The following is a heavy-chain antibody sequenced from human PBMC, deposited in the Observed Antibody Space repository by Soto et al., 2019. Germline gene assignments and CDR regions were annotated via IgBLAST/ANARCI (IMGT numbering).Heavy chain of an antibody. D-gene: IGHD5-18*01. Sequence: SETLSLTCTVSGGSISSGGYYWSWIRQHPGKGLEWIGYIYYSGSTYYNPSLKSRVTISVDTSKNQFSLKLSSVTAADTAVYYCARGIQLWFGTLWPYYFDYWGQGTLVTVSS. J-gene: IGHJ4*02. CDR2: IYYSGST. CDR3: ARGIQLWFGTLWPYYFDY. V-gene: IGHV4-31*03. CDR1: GGSISSGGYY.